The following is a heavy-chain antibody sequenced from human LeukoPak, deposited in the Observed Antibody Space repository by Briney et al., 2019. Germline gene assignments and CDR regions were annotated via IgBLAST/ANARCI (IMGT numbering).Heavy chain of an antibody. J-gene: IGHJ6*02. V-gene: IGHV4-31*03. Sequence: PSETLSLTCTDSGGSISSGGYYWSWIRQHPGKGLEWIGYIYYSGSTYYNPSLKSRVTISVDTSKNQLSLKLSSVTAADTAVYYCASTSMVRGVLYGMDVWGQGTTVTVSS. CDR2: IYYSGST. D-gene: IGHD3-10*01. CDR3: ASTSMVRGVLYGMDV. CDR1: GGSISSGGYY.